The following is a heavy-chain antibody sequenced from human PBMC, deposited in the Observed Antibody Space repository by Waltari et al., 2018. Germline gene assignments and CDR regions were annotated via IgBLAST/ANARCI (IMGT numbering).Heavy chain of an antibody. V-gene: IGHV5-51*01. D-gene: IGHD3-3*01. CDR3: ARHEITIFGVVKEDYYYGMDV. J-gene: IGHJ6*02. CDR2: IYPGDSDT. CDR1: GYSFTSYW. Sequence: EVQLVQSGAEVKKPGESLKISCKGSGYSFTSYWIGWVRQMPGQGLEWMGIIYPGDSDTRYSPSFQGQVTISADKSISTAYLQWSSLKASDTAMYYCARHEITIFGVVKEDYYYGMDVWGQGTTVTVSS.